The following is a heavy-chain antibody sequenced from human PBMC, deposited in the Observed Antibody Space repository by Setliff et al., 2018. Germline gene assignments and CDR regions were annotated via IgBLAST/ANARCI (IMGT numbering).Heavy chain of an antibody. D-gene: IGHD2-8*02. V-gene: IGHV4-61*08. Sequence: PSETLSLTCTVSGGSIRSGDYYWIWIRQPPGKGLEWIGEINHSGSTNYNPSLKSRVTISVDTSKNQFSLKLSSVTAADTALYYCTVYNTGSSKDHYWGQGTPVTVSS. CDR2: INHSGST. J-gene: IGHJ4*02. CDR1: GGSIRSGDYY. CDR3: TVYNTGSSKDHY.